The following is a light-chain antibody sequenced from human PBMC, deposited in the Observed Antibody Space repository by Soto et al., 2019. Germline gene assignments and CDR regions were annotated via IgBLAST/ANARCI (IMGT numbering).Light chain of an antibody. CDR3: TSYTSSNTVV. Sequence: QSVLTQPASVSGSPGQSITISCTGTSSDVGAYNYVSWYQQYPGKAPKLMIYDVSNRPSGVSSRFSASKSGNTASLTISGLQVEDEADYYCTSYTSSNTVVIGGGTKLTVL. V-gene: IGLV2-14*03. J-gene: IGLJ2*01. CDR2: DVS. CDR1: SSDVGAYNY.